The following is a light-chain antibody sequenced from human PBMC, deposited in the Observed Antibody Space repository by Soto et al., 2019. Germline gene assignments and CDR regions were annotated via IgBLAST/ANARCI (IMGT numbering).Light chain of an antibody. J-gene: IGKJ4*01. CDR1: QGVTRW. V-gene: IGKV1-12*01. Sequence: DIQMTQSPSSVSASVGDRVTITCRASQGVTRWLAWYQQKPGKAPKLLIYTASSLESGVPSRFSGSGFGTDFTLTISSLQPEDVAAYYCQQDYSIPLTFGEGTKVEIK. CDR3: QQDYSIPLT. CDR2: TAS.